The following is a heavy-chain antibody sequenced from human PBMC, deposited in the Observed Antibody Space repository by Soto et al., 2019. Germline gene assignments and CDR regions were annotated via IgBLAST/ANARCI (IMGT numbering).Heavy chain of an antibody. CDR2: INHSGST. CDR3: ARGHTYYYYYYGMDV. V-gene: IGHV4-34*01. Sequence: RQPPGKGLEWIGEINHSGSTNYNPSLKSRVTISVDTSKNQFSLKLSSVTAADTAVYYCARGHTYYYYYYGMDVWGQGTTVTVSS. J-gene: IGHJ6*02.